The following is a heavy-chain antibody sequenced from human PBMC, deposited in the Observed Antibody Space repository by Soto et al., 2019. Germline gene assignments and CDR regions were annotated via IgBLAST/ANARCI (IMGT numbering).Heavy chain of an antibody. Sequence: GGSLRLSCAASAFSFSDYYMNWIRQAPRKWLVCVSHIISTGTIIYYADSVKGRFTISRDNAQNLLYLQMNSLRSEDTAVYYCARDPFWSGFHGMDVWGQGTTVTVSS. D-gene: IGHD3-3*01. CDR1: AFSFSDYY. J-gene: IGHJ6*02. V-gene: IGHV3-11*01. CDR3: ARDPFWSGFHGMDV. CDR2: IISTGTII.